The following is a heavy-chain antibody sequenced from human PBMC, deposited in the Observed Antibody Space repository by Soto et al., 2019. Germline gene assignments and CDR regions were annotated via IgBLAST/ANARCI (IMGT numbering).Heavy chain of an antibody. CDR3: ARATVVNLCFDY. CDR1: GGSISSGDYY. V-gene: IGHV4-30-4*01. CDR2: IYYSGST. J-gene: IGHJ4*02. D-gene: IGHD4-17*01. Sequence: SETLSLTCTVSGGSISSGDYYWSWIRQPPGKGLEWIGYIYYSGSTYYNPSLKSRVTISVDTSKNQFSLKLSSVTAADTAVYYCARATVVNLCFDYWGQGTLVTVSS.